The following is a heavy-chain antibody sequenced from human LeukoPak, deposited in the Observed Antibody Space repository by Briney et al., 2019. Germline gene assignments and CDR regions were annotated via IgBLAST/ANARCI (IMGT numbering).Heavy chain of an antibody. CDR2: INSDGSST. CDR3: ARAVYYSNYLGY. CDR1: GFTFSSNW. Sequence: PGGSLRLSCAASGFTFSSNWMHWVGQAPGKGLVWVSRINSDGSSTNYADSVKGRFTISRDNAKNTLYLQMNSLRAEDTAMYYCARAVYYSNYLGYWGQGTLVTVSS. V-gene: IGHV3-74*01. D-gene: IGHD3-10*01. J-gene: IGHJ4*01.